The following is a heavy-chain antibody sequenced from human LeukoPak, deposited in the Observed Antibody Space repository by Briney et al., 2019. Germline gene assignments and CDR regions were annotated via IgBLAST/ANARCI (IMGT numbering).Heavy chain of an antibody. CDR3: ASEGYCSGGSCHPDDAFDI. D-gene: IGHD2-15*01. J-gene: IGHJ3*02. CDR2: ISGSGSNR. V-gene: IGHV3-48*03. CDR1: GFTFSSYE. Sequence: GGSLRLSCAASGFTFSSYEMNWVRQAPGKGLEGVSYISGSGSNRYYADSVKGRFTISRDNAKNSLYLQMNSLRAEDTAVYYCASEGYCSGGSCHPDDAFDIWGQGTMVTVSS.